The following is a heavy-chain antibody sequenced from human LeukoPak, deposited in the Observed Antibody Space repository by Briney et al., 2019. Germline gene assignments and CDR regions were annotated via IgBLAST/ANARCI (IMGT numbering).Heavy chain of an antibody. CDR3: ARPEYYYGSGSLYWYFDL. V-gene: IGHV3-23*01. CDR2: IRSSGDST. Sequence: GGSPRLSCAASGFTFSSYGMSWVRQAPGKGLEWVSGIRSSGDSTYYADSVKGRFTISRDNSKNTLYLQMNSLRAEDTAVYYCARPEYYYGSGSLYWYFDLWGRGTLVTVSS. CDR1: GFTFSSYG. J-gene: IGHJ2*01. D-gene: IGHD3-10*01.